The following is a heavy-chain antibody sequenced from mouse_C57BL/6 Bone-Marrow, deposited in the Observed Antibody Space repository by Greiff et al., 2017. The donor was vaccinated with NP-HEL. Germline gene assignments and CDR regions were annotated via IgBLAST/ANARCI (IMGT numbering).Heavy chain of an antibody. CDR3: ARSWFGAY. V-gene: IGHV1-54*01. J-gene: IGHJ3*01. D-gene: IGHD2-2*01. CDR1: GYAFTNYL. Sequence: QVQLKESGAELVRPGTSVKVSCKASGYAFTNYLIEWVKQRPGQGLEWIGVINPGSGGTNYNEKFKGKATLTADKSSSTAYMQLSSLTSEDSAVYFCARSWFGAYWGQGTLVTVSA. CDR2: INPGSGGT.